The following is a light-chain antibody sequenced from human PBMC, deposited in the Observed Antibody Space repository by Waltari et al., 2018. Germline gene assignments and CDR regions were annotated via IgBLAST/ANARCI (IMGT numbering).Light chain of an antibody. CDR3: CSFAGSNSWV. J-gene: IGLJ3*02. CDR2: AAT. CDR1: ITDIGTYDL. Sequence: QSALTQPASVSGSPGQSITISCTGTITDIGTYDLVSWYQQLPDEAPKLLLYAATKRPSGISDRFSGSKSGSTASLTISGLQFEDEASYYCCSFAGSNSWVFGGGTKLTVL. V-gene: IGLV2-23*01.